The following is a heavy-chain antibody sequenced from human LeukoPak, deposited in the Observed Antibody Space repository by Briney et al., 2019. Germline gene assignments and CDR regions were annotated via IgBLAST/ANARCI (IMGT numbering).Heavy chain of an antibody. V-gene: IGHV4-34*01. J-gene: IGHJ4*01. CDR2: INHSGST. D-gene: IGHD1-26*01. Sequence: SETLSLTCAVYGGSFSGYYWSWIRQPPGKGLEWIGEINHSGSTNYNPSLKSRVTISVDTSKNQFSLKLSSVTAADTAVYYCAGGIVGATQEDYWGQEPWSPSPQ. CDR3: AGGIVGATQEDY. CDR1: GGSFSGYY.